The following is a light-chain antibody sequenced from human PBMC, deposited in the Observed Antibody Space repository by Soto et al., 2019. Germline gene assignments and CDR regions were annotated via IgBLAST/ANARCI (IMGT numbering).Light chain of an antibody. J-gene: IGLJ3*02. CDR1: SSDINDYNY. Sequence: QSALTQPASVSGSPGQSITISCTGTSSDINDYNYVSWYQQRPGKAPKLMIYGVSNRPSGVSNRFSGSRSGNTASLTISGLQGEDDADYYCSSYTNSSFVFGGGTKLTVL. CDR3: SSYTNSSFV. V-gene: IGLV2-14*01. CDR2: GVS.